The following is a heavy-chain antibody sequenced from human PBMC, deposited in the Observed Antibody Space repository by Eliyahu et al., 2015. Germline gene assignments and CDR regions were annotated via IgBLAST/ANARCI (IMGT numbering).Heavy chain of an antibody. V-gene: IGHV2-5*02. Sequence: QITLKESGPTLVKPTQTLTLXCTFSGFSLSTTGEGVGWIRQPPGKALEWLAVIYYDGDQRYSPSLKNRLTITKDTSKNQVVLTMTNMDPVDTATYYCAHRAMAGTRXWFDPWGQGTQVTVSS. CDR1: GFSLSTTGEG. CDR3: AHRAMAGTRXWFDP. CDR2: IYYDGDQ. J-gene: IGHJ5*02. D-gene: IGHD6-19*01.